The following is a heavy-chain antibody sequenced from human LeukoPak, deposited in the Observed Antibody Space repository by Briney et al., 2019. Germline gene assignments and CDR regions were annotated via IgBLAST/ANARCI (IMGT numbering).Heavy chain of an antibody. J-gene: IGHJ4*02. Sequence: GRSLRLSCAASGFTFSSYGMHWVRQAPGKGLEWVAVISYDGSNKYYADSVKGRFTISRDNFKNTLYLQMNSLRAEDTAVYYCAKGALRYFDWLKCFVDYWGQGTLVTVSS. D-gene: IGHD3-9*01. CDR1: GFTFSSYG. CDR2: ISYDGSNK. CDR3: AKGALRYFDWLKCFVDY. V-gene: IGHV3-30*18.